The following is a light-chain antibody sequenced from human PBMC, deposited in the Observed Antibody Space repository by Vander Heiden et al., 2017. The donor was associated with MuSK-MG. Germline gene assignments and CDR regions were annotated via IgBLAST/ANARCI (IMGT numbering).Light chain of an antibody. Sequence: QSVLTQPPSVSGAPGQRVTIPCPGCRSHIGAGYDVHWYKQLPGTAPKLLIYGNSKRPSGVPDRFSGSKSGTSASLAISGLQAEDEADYYCQSYDSSLSGYVFGTGTKVTVL. CDR3: QSYDSSLSGYV. CDR1: RSHIGAGYD. V-gene: IGLV1-40*01. J-gene: IGLJ1*01. CDR2: GNS.